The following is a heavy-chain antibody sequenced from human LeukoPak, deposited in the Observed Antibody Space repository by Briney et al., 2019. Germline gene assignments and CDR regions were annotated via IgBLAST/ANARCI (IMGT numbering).Heavy chain of an antibody. D-gene: IGHD3-3*01. CDR2: ISYDGSNK. V-gene: IGHV3-30*18. CDR3: AKTRITIFGVDER. CDR1: GFTFSSYA. Sequence: PGGSLRLSCAASGFTFSSYAMSWVRQAPGKGLEWVAVISYDGSNKYYADSVKGRFTISRDNSKNTLYLQMNSLRAEDTAVYYCAKTRITIFGVDERWGQGTLVTVSS. J-gene: IGHJ4*02.